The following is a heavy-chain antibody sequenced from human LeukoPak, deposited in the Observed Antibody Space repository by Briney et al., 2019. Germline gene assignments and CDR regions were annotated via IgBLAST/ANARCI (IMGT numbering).Heavy chain of an antibody. Sequence: GGSLRLSCAASGFTFSSYEMNWVRQAPGKGLEWVSYISSSGSTIYYADSVKGRFTISRDNAKNSLYLQMNSLRAEDTAVYYCARGNIVAMGNYYYYYMDVWGKGTTVTISS. J-gene: IGHJ6*03. CDR3: ARGNIVAMGNYYYYYMDV. D-gene: IGHD5-12*01. CDR2: ISSSGSTI. CDR1: GFTFSSYE. V-gene: IGHV3-48*03.